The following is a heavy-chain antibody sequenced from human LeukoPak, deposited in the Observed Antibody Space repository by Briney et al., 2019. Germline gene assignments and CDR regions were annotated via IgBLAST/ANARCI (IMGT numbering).Heavy chain of an antibody. CDR3: ARDEYDGDY. D-gene: IGHD3-3*01. V-gene: IGHV1-46*01. J-gene: IGHJ4*02. CDR2: INPSGGST. CDR1: GYTFISYY. Sequence: PSVKVSCKASGYTFISYYMHWVRQAPGQGLEWMGIINPSGGSTSYAQKFQGRVTMTRDTSTSTVYMELSSLISEDTAVYYCARDEYDGDYWGQGTLVTVSS.